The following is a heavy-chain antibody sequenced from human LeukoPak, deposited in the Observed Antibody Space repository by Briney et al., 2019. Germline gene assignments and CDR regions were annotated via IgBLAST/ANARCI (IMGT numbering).Heavy chain of an antibody. J-gene: IGHJ4*02. CDR3: ARDAHYGVNDY. Sequence: PSETLSLTCTVSGGSISSSSYYWGWIRQPPGKGLEWIGSIYYSGSTYYNPSLKSRVTISVDTSKNQFSLKLSSVTAADTAVYYCARDAHYGVNDYWGQGTLVTVSS. CDR2: IYYSGST. CDR1: GGSISSSSYY. D-gene: IGHD4-17*01. V-gene: IGHV4-39*07.